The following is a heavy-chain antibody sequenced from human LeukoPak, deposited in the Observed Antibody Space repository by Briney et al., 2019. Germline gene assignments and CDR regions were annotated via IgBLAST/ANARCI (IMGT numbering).Heavy chain of an antibody. CDR2: IWYDGSNK. J-gene: IGHJ4*02. Sequence: GRSLRLSCATTGFTFSSCGMHWVRQAPGKGLEWVAVIWYDGSNKYYADSVKGRFTISRDNSKNTLYLQMNSLRAEDTAVYYCARELPYYYDSSGYGGYDYWGQGTLVTVSS. V-gene: IGHV3-33*01. CDR3: ARELPYYYDSSGYGGYDY. CDR1: GFTFSSCG. D-gene: IGHD3-22*01.